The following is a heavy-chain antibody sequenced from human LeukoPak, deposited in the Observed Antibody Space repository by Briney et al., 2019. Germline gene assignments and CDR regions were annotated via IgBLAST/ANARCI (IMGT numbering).Heavy chain of an antibody. V-gene: IGHV3-30*02. Sequence: GGSLRLSCAASGFTFSNYGVHWVRQAPGKGLEWVSFIRFDGSNKYYADSVKGRFTISRDNAKNTLYLQMNSLRAEDTAVYYCARAIQLWLHDAFDIWGQGTMVTVSS. CDR2: IRFDGSNK. CDR1: GFTFSNYG. CDR3: ARAIQLWLHDAFDI. J-gene: IGHJ3*02. D-gene: IGHD5-18*01.